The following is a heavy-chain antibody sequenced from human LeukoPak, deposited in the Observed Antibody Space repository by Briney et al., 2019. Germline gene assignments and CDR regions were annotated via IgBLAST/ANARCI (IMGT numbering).Heavy chain of an antibody. J-gene: IGHJ6*02. D-gene: IGHD3-10*01. V-gene: IGHV1-3*01. CDR2: INAGNGNT. CDR1: GYTFTSYA. Sequence: ASVKVSCKASGYTFTSYAIHWVRQAPGQRLEWMGWINAGNGNTQYSQKFQGRVTITRDTSASTAYMEVNSLGSEDTAMYYCARGRGFGELFYYYGMDVWGQGTTVTVSS. CDR3: ARGRGFGELFYYYGMDV.